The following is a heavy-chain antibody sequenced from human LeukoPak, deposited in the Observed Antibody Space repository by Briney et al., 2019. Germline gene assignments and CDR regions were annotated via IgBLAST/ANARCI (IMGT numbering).Heavy chain of an antibody. Sequence: GSLRLSCAASGFSVSNNYMSWVRQAPAKGLEGVSVIYSRDATYYADSVKGRFTISRDNSKNTLYLQMNSLRVDDTAVYYCADRNDWGKGTLVTVSS. V-gene: IGHV3-53*01. CDR1: GFSVSNNY. J-gene: IGHJ4*01. CDR3: ADRND. D-gene: IGHD1-14*01. CDR2: IYSRDAT.